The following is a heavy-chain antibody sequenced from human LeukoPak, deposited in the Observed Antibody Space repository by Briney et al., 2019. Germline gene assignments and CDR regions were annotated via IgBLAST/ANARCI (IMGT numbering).Heavy chain of an antibody. V-gene: IGHV4-59*08. J-gene: IGHJ5*02. CDR3: GRRMGGDYGHWFDP. CDR2: IYYSGST. CDR1: GGSISSYY. Sequence: SETLSLTCTVSGGSISSYYWSWIRQPPGKGLEWIGYIYYSGSTNYNPSLKSRVIISVDTSNNQCSLKLSSVTAPDTAVYYCGRRMGGDYGHWFDPWGQGTLVTVSS. D-gene: IGHD4-17*01.